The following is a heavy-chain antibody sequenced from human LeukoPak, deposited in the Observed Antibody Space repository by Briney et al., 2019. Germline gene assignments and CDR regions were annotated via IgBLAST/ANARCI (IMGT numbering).Heavy chain of an antibody. J-gene: IGHJ4*02. D-gene: IGHD5-24*01. Sequence: SVTVSFKGSGGTFISYVSSWVRQAPGQGGEWMGRIIPILGIANYAQKFQGRVTITADKSTSTAYMELSSLRSEDTAVYYCARSRDGYNYYFDYWGQGTLVTVSS. CDR2: IIPILGIA. CDR1: GGTFISYV. CDR3: ARSRDGYNYYFDY. V-gene: IGHV1-69*04.